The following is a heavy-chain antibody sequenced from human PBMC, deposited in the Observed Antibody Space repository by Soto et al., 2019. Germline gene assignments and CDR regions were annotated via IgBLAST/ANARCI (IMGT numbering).Heavy chain of an antibody. V-gene: IGHV3-7*01. CDR1: GFAFGNYW. J-gene: IGHJ4*02. CDR2: IKRDASEK. Sequence: EVQLVESGGGLVQPGGSLRLSCAASGFAFGNYWMSWVRQVPGKGLEWLGTIKRDASEKKYVDSVRGRFTMSRDNAKNSLYLQMDSLRGEDTADYYCARDSGYGSASSVNHYLDYWGQGTLVIVSS. CDR3: ARDSGYGSASSVNHYLDY. D-gene: IGHD3-10*01.